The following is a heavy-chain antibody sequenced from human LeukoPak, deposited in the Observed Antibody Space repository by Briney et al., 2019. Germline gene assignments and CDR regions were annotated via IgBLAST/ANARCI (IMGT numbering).Heavy chain of an antibody. V-gene: IGHV3-21*01. CDR3: AREAGLRYANWFDR. Sequence: GGSLRLSCAASGFTFSSYSMNWVRHAPGKGLEWVSSISSSSSYIYYADSVKGRFTISRDNAKNSLYLQMNSLRAEDTAVYYCAREAGLRYANWFDRWGQGTLVTVSS. CDR2: ISSSSSYI. J-gene: IGHJ5*02. D-gene: IGHD3-9*01. CDR1: GFTFSSYS.